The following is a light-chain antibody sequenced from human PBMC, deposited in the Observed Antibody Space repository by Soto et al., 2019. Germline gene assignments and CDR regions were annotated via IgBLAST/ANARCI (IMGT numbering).Light chain of an antibody. Sequence: IVLTQSPGTLSLSPGERATLSCRASQSVSSSYLAWYQQKPGQAPRLLIYGASRRATGIPDRFSGSGSGTDSTLTITRLEPEDVAVYYCQQYGSSPPYTFGQGIKLEIK. J-gene: IGKJ2*01. CDR3: QQYGSSPPYT. V-gene: IGKV3-20*01. CDR1: QSVSSSY. CDR2: GAS.